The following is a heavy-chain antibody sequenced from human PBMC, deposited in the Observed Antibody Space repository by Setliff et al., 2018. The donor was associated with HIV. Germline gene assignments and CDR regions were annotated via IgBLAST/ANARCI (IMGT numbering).Heavy chain of an antibody. J-gene: IGHJ4*02. Sequence: SETLSLTCTVSGGSISSSSYYWGWIRQPPGKGLELIGNIYYTGNTNDNPSLKSRVTISVDTSKNQFSLRLSSVTAADTAVYYCASSGYSYRKGYFDYWGQGTLVTVSS. CDR2: IYYTGNT. CDR1: GGSISSSSYY. CDR3: ASSGYSYRKGYFDY. D-gene: IGHD5-18*01. V-gene: IGHV4-39*01.